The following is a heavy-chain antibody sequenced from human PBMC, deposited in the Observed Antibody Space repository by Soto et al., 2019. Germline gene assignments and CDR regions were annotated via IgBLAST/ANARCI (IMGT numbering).Heavy chain of an antibody. CDR1: GFTFSNSW. D-gene: IGHD1-26*01. CDR2: INSDGSTT. Sequence: EVQLVESGGGFVQPGGSLRLSCAASGFTFSNSWMHWVRQAPGKGLVWVSYINSDGSTTTYADSVKGRFTISRDNAKNTVYLQMTSLTAEDTAVYYCARDRSYTTDCWGQGTLVTVSS. V-gene: IGHV3-74*01. J-gene: IGHJ4*02. CDR3: ARDRSYTTDC.